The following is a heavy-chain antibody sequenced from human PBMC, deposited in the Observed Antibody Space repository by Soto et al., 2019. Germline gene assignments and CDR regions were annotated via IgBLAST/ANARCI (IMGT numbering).Heavy chain of an antibody. CDR1: GFTFSSYA. J-gene: IGHJ4*02. D-gene: IGHD3-22*01. V-gene: IGHV3-23*01. CDR2: ISGSGGST. Sequence: GGSLRLSCAASGFTFSSYAMSWVRQAPGKGLEWVSAISGSGGSTYYADSVKGRFTISRDNSKNTLYLQMNSLRAEDTAVYYCANLKGHYYDSSGYPYWGQGTLVTVSS. CDR3: ANLKGHYYDSSGYPY.